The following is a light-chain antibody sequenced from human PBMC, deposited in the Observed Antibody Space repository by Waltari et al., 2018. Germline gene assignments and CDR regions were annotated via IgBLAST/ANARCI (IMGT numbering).Light chain of an antibody. CDR2: GVK. CDR3: QSYDTSLGVV. CDR1: WSNIGAGYA. Sequence: QSVLTQPPSVSGAPGQRVTISCTGSWSNIGAGYAAHWYQQLPGKAPTLLVYGVKTRPPGVPDRFFGAKSGTSASLAIPGLQPEDEADYYCQSYDTSLGVVFGGGTKLTVL. V-gene: IGLV1-40*01. J-gene: IGLJ2*01.